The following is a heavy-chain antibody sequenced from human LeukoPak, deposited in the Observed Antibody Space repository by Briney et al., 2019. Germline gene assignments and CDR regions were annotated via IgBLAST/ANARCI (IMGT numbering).Heavy chain of an antibody. CDR1: GFTFSSNW. Sequence: GGSLRLSCATSGFTFSSNWMSWVRHVPGRGLDWVANIKPDGSAEYYAASVKGRFTVSRDNAKNSLYLQMNSLRVEDTAIYYCAKYGPQDSGSSHFDYWGQGALVTVSS. D-gene: IGHD1-26*01. CDR3: AKYGPQDSGSSHFDY. J-gene: IGHJ4*02. V-gene: IGHV3-7*03. CDR2: IKPDGSAE.